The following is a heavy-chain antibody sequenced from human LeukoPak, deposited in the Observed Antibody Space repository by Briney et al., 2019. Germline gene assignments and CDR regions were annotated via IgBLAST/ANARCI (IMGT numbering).Heavy chain of an antibody. CDR2: IGSSSSYI. V-gene: IGHV3-21*01. J-gene: IGHJ4*02. Sequence: PGGSLRLSCAASGFTFSSYSMNWVRQAPGKGLEWVSSIGSSSSYIYYADSVKGRFTISRDNAKNSLYLQMNSLRAEDTAVYYCARDCSSTSCYSWIDYWGQGTLVTVSS. D-gene: IGHD2-2*02. CDR3: ARDCSSTSCYSWIDY. CDR1: GFTFSSYS.